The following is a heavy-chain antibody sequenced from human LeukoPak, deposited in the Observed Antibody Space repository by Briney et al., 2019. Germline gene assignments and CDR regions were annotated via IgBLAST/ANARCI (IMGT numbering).Heavy chain of an antibody. V-gene: IGHV4-34*01. J-gene: IGHJ6*03. Sequence: SETLSLTCAVYGGSFSGYYWSWIRQPPGKGLEWIGDINHSGSTNYNPSLKSRVTMSVDTSKKQFSLKLSSVTAADTAVYYCARVRGSSGSYEYYHYMDVWGKGTTVTISS. CDR2: INHSGST. CDR1: GGSFSGYY. D-gene: IGHD1-26*01. CDR3: ARVRGSSGSYEYYHYMDV.